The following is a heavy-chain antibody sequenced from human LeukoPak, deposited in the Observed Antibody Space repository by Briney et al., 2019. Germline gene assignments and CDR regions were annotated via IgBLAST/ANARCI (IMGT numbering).Heavy chain of an antibody. J-gene: IGHJ5*02. CDR1: GYTFTSYG. CDR2: ISAYNGNT. D-gene: IGHD3-3*01. CDR3: PRDHLNYDFWSGYYRHNWFDP. V-gene: IGHV1-18*01. Sequence: ASVKVSCKASGYTFTSYGISWVRQAPAQGREWMGWISAYNGNTNYPQKLQGRVTMTTDTSTSTAYMELRSLRSDDTAVYYSPRDHLNYDFWSGYYRHNWFDPWGQGTLVTVSS.